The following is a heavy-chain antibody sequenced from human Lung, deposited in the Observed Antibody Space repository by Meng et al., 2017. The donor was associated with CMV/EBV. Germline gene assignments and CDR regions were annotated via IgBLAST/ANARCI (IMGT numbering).Heavy chain of an antibody. D-gene: IGHD6-13*01. Sequence: XVXVSXXASGGTFSSYAISWVRQAPGQGLEWMGGIIPIFGIANYAQKFQGRVTITADKSTSTAYMELSSLRSEDTAVYYCATDNIAAQANWFDPWGQGTXVTVSS. J-gene: IGHJ5*02. V-gene: IGHV1-69*10. CDR3: ATDNIAAQANWFDP. CDR2: IIPIFGIA. CDR1: GGTFSSYA.